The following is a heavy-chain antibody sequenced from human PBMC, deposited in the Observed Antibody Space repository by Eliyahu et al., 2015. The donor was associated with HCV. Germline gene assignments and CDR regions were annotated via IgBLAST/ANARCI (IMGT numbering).Heavy chain of an antibody. J-gene: IGHJ4*02. V-gene: IGHV3-23*01. CDR3: VKDRTVGRGYSYGLAFDC. D-gene: IGHD5-18*01. CDR1: XFPFXXSA. CDR2: ISGSGVTT. Sequence: EVQLLESGGGLVQPGGSLRLPCXTSXFPFXXSAXRWARQAPGQGLEWVSSISGSGVTTYYADSVQGRFTIVRDNSKNTLYLQMHSLTAEDTAVYFCVKDRTVGRGYSYGLAFDCWGQGALVTVSS.